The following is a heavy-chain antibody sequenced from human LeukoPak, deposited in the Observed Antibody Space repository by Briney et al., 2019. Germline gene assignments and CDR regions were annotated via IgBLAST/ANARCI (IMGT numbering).Heavy chain of an antibody. V-gene: IGHV4-59*01. D-gene: IGHD6-13*01. CDR3: ARHSSSWPYWYFDL. CDR1: GGSINSYY. CDR2: IYYSGST. J-gene: IGHJ2*01. Sequence: SETLSLTCSVSGGSINSYYWSWIRQPPGKGLEWIGYIYYSGSTNHKPSLKSRVTISVDTSKNQFSLKLSSVTAADTAVYYCARHSSSWPYWYFDLWGRGTLVSVSS.